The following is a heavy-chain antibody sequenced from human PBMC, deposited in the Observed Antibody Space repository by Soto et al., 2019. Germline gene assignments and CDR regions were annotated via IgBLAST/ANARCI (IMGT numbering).Heavy chain of an antibody. J-gene: IGHJ6*02. V-gene: IGHV1-8*01. Sequence: ASVKVSCKASGYTFTSYYINWVRQATGEGLEWVAWMNPNSGNTNYAQKLQGRVTMTTDTSTSTAYMELRSLRAEDTAVYYCAKVTKRAAAGRYEYYEYGMDVWGQGTTVTVS. D-gene: IGHD6-13*01. CDR3: AKVTKRAAAGRYEYYEYGMDV. CDR1: GYTFTSYY. CDR2: MNPNSGNT.